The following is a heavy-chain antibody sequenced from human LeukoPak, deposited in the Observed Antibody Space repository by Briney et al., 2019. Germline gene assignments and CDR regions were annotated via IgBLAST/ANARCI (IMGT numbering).Heavy chain of an antibody. CDR2: IKQDGSEK. CDR1: GFTFSSYW. V-gene: IGHV3-7*01. D-gene: IGHD6-13*01. CDR3: ARGSYSSSSPVAY. J-gene: IGHJ4*02. Sequence: PGGSLRLSCAASGFTFSSYWMSWVRQAPGKGLEWVAYIKQDGSEKYYVDSVKGRFSISRDNAKNSLYLQMNSLRAEDTAVYYCARGSYSSSSPVAYWGQGTLVTVSS.